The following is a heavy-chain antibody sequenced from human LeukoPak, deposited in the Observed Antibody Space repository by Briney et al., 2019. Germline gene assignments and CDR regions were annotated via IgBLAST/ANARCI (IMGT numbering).Heavy chain of an antibody. CDR2: IDSDGTNT. CDR3: ARESAGGKVDS. J-gene: IGHJ4*02. D-gene: IGHD4-23*01. CDR1: GFTLSSYW. V-gene: IGHV3-74*03. Sequence: GGSLRLSCAASGFTLSSYWMNWVRPAPGKGLVWVSRIDSDGTNTKYAESVKDRFTISRDNAKNTLHLQMNSLRANDTAVYYCARESAGGKVDSWGQGTLVTVSS.